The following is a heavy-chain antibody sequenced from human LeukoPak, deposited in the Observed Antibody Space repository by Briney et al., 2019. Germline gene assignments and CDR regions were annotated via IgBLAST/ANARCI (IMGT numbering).Heavy chain of an antibody. D-gene: IGHD6-13*01. CDR1: GGSISSSINY. J-gene: IGHJ6*03. V-gene: IGHV4-39*07. CDR2: IYYFGNT. CDR3: ARVRAAAGRGSYYYMDV. Sequence: PSETLSLTCSVSGGSISSSINYWGWIRQPPGKGLEWIGTIYYFGNTYYSPSLKSRVTISVDTSKNQFSLKLSSVTAADTAVYYCARVRAAAGRGSYYYMDVWGKGTTVTVSS.